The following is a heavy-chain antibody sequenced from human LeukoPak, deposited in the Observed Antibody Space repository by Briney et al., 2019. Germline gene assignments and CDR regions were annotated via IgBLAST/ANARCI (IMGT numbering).Heavy chain of an antibody. Sequence: PETLSLTCTVSGGSLSSYYWSWIRQPPGKGLEWIGYIYYSGSTNYNPSLKSRVTISVDTSKNQFSLKLSSVTAADTAVYYCARGYSGGDFNWGQGTLVTVSS. CDR1: GGSLSSYY. V-gene: IGHV4-59*01. CDR3: ARGYSGGDFN. CDR2: IYYSGST. D-gene: IGHD2-21*02. J-gene: IGHJ4*02.